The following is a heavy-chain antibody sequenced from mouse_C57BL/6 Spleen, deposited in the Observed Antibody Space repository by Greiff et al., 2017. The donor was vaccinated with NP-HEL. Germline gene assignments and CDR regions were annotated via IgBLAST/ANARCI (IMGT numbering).Heavy chain of an antibody. D-gene: IGHD3-2*01. CDR2: INPNYGTT. V-gene: IGHV1-39*01. Sequence: EVKLVESGPELVKPGASVKISCKASGYSFTDYNMNWVKQINGKSLEWIGVINPNYGTTSYNQKFKGKATLTVDQSSSTAYMQLNSLTSEDSAVYYCARDSSATGYFDYWGQGTTLTVSS. J-gene: IGHJ2*01. CDR3: ARDSSATGYFDY. CDR1: GYSFTDYN.